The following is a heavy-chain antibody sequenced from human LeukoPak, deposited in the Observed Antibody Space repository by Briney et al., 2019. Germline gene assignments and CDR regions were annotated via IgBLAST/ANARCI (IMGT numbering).Heavy chain of an antibody. Sequence: ASVKVSCKASGYSFTSYGISWVRQAPGQGLEWMGWISAYNGNTDYAQKFQGRVTMTRNTSISTAYMELSSLRSEDTAVYYCARGLNRGAGAGNYWGQGTLVTVSS. CDR1: GYSFTSYG. CDR3: ARGLNRGAGAGNY. V-gene: IGHV1-8*01. J-gene: IGHJ4*02. D-gene: IGHD3-10*01. CDR2: ISAYNGNT.